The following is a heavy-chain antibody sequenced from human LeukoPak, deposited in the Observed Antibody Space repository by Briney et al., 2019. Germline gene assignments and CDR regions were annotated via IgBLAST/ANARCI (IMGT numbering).Heavy chain of an antibody. CDR2: ISGSGGST. D-gene: IGHD1-26*01. CDR3: GGSYRGGFCFDY. V-gene: IGHV3-23*01. CDR1: GFTFSSYA. J-gene: IGHJ4*02. Sequence: GGSLRLSCAASGFTFSSYAMSWVRQAPGRGLEWVSAISGSGGSTYYADSVKGWFTISRDNSKNTLYLQMNSPRAEDTAVYYCGGSYRGGFCFDYWGQGTLVTVSS.